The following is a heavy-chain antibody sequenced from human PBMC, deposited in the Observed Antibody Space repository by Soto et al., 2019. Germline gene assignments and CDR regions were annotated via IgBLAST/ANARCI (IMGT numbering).Heavy chain of an antibody. D-gene: IGHD3-22*01. Sequence: ASVKVSCKASGYTFTGYYMHWVRQAPGQGLEWMGWINPNSGGTNYAQKFQGWVTMTRDTSISTAYTELSRLRSDDTAVYYCARELSTFSSGADYWGQGTLVTVSS. CDR3: ARELSTFSSGADY. CDR2: INPNSGGT. V-gene: IGHV1-2*04. J-gene: IGHJ4*02. CDR1: GYTFTGYY.